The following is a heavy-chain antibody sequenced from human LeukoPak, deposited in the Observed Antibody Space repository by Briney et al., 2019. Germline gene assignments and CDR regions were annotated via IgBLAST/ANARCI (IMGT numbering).Heavy chain of an antibody. J-gene: IGHJ4*02. CDR1: GYTFTGYY. CDR3: ARDGGGITFGGVIVRPDY. V-gene: IGHV1-2*06. D-gene: IGHD3-16*02. Sequence: ASVKVSCKASGYTFTGYYMHWVRQAPGQGLEWMGRINPNSGGTNYAQKFQGRVTMTRDTSISTAYMELNRLRSDDTAVYYCARDGGGITFGGVIVRPDYWGQGTLVTVSS. CDR2: INPNSGGT.